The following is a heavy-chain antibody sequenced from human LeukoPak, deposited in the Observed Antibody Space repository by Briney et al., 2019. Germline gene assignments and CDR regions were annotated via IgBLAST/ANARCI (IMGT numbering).Heavy chain of an antibody. D-gene: IGHD2-8*01. J-gene: IGHJ3*02. V-gene: IGHV1-2*02. CDR2: INPDSDGT. CDR1: GYTFTGYY. CDR3: ARDSSGTGYCTNGVCLTGAFDI. Sequence: ASVKVSCKASGYTFTGYYMNWVRQAPGQGLEWMGWINPDSDGTNYAQKFQGRVTMTRDTSISTVYMELSRLRSDDTAVYHCARDSSGTGYCTNGVCLTGAFDIWGQGTMVTVFS.